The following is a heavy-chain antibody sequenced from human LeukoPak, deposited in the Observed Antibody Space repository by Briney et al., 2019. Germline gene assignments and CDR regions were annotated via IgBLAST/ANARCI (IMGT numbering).Heavy chain of an antibody. CDR3: ASALRGGYYFDY. CDR2: ISSSSSYI. J-gene: IGHJ4*02. CDR1: GFTFSSYS. D-gene: IGHD4-17*01. V-gene: IGHV3-21*01. Sequence: GGSLRLSCAASGFTFSSYSMNWVRQAPGKGLEWVSSISSSSSYIYYADSVKGRFTISRDNAKNSLYLQMNSLRAEDTAVYYCASALRGGYYFDYWGQGTLVTVSS.